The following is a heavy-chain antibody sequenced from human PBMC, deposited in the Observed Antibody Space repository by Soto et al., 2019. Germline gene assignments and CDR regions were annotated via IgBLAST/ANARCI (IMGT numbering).Heavy chain of an antibody. CDR3: ARLPRIQLWLGWLDP. V-gene: IGHV4-39*01. J-gene: IGHJ5*02. Sequence: QLQLQESGPGLVKPSETLSLTCTVSGGSISSSSYYWGWIRQPPGKGLEWIGTINYSGSTNYNPSLNSRVTISVDTSKNQFSLKLGSVTAADTAIYYCARLPRIQLWLGWLDPWGQGTLVTVSS. CDR1: GGSISSSSYY. D-gene: IGHD5-18*01. CDR2: INYSGST.